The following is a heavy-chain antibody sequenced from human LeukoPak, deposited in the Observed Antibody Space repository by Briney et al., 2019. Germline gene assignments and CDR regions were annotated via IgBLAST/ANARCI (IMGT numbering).Heavy chain of an antibody. Sequence: GGSLRLSCAASGFTFSSYAMSWVRQAPGKGLEWVSSISGSGNRTYHADSVKGRFTISRDNSKNTLFLQMNSLRAEDTAVYYCAKNLYCGGGSCYPSALGMDVWGQGTTVTVSS. D-gene: IGHD2-15*01. J-gene: IGHJ6*02. V-gene: IGHV3-23*01. CDR3: AKNLYCGGGSCYPSALGMDV. CDR2: ISGSGNRT. CDR1: GFTFSSYA.